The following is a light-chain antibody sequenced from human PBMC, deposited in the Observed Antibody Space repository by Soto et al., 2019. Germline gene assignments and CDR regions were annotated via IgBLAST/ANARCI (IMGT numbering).Light chain of an antibody. V-gene: IGKV1-9*01. CDR2: AAS. CDR1: QAISTS. J-gene: IGKJ4*01. CDR3: QQVNGYPFT. Sequence: DIQLTQSPSFLSASVGDTVTITCRASQAISTSSAWYRQKSGMAPELLIYAASTLHSGVPSRFSGGGSGTDFTLTISGLQPEDFATYSCQQVNGYPFTFGGGTKVEIK.